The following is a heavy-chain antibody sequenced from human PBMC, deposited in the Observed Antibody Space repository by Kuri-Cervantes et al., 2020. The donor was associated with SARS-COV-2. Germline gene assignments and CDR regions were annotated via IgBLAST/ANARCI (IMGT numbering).Heavy chain of an antibody. J-gene: IGHJ4*02. CDR2: ISNSGSYT. V-gene: IGHV3-11*06. CDR1: GFTFSDYY. Sequence: LSLTCAGSGFTFSDYYMTWIRQAPGKGLEWVSYISNSGSYTNYADSVKGRFTISRDNAKKSLYLQMSSLRGDDTAVYYCARGRQQLPWNFDYWGQGILVTVSS. D-gene: IGHD6-13*01. CDR3: ARGRQQLPWNFDY.